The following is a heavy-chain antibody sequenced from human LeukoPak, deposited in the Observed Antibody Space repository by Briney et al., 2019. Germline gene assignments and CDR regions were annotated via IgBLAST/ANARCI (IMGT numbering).Heavy chain of an antibody. CDR2: IYYSGST. V-gene: IGHV4-39*01. D-gene: IGHD3-3*02. Sequence: TSETLFLTCTVSGGSISSSSYYWGWIRQPPGKGLEWIGSIYYSGSTYYNPSLKSRVTISVDTSKNQFSLKLSSVTAADTAVYYCARLGISHCHFDYWGQGTLVTVSS. CDR3: ARLGISHCHFDY. J-gene: IGHJ4*02. CDR1: GGSISSSSYY.